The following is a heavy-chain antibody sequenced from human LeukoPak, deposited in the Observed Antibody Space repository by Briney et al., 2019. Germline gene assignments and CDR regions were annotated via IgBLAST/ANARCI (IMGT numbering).Heavy chain of an antibody. V-gene: IGHV3-48*03. Sequence: GGSLRLSCAASGFTFSSYEMNWVRQAPGKGLEWVSYISSSGSTIYYADSVKGRFTVSRDNAKKSLYLQMNSLRGEDTAVYYCARVFSESLGLSTPPLDYWGQGTLVTVSS. CDR3: ARVFSESLGLSTPPLDY. CDR1: GFTFSSYE. J-gene: IGHJ4*02. D-gene: IGHD3-16*02. CDR2: ISSSGSTI.